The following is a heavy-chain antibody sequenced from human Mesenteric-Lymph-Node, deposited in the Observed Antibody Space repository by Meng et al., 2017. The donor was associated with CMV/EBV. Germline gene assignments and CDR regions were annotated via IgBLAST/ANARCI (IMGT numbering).Heavy chain of an antibody. V-gene: IGHV1-46*01. D-gene: IGHD2-2*02. Sequence: ASVKVSCKASGYTFTSYYMHWVRQAPGQGLEWMGTINPSGGSTSYAQKFQGRVTMTRDTSTSTVYMELSSLRSEDTAVYYCARRYCSSTSCYTRWFDLWGQGTLVTVSS. CDR2: INPSGGST. J-gene: IGHJ5*02. CDR3: ARRYCSSTSCYTRWFDL. CDR1: GYTFTSYY.